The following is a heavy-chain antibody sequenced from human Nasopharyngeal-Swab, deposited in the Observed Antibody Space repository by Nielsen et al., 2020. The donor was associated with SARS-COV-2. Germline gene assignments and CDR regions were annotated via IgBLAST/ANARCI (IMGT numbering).Heavy chain of an antibody. V-gene: IGHV3-23*01. D-gene: IGHD5-18*01. J-gene: IGHJ6*02. CDR1: GFTFSDYY. CDR3: ARLEGGRGYSYGDYYYYYGMDV. Sequence: GESLKISCAASGFTFSDYYMSWIRQAPGKGLEWVSAISGSGGSTYYADSVKGRFTISRDNSKNTLYLQMNSLRAEDTAVYYCARLEGGRGYSYGDYYYYYGMDVWGQGTTVTVSS. CDR2: ISGSGGST.